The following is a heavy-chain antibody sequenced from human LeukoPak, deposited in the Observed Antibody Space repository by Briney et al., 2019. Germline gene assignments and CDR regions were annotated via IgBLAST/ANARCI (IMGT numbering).Heavy chain of an antibody. CDR1: GGSISSSSYY. CDR2: IYYSGST. J-gene: IGHJ5*02. Sequence: PSETLSLTCTVSGGSISSSSYYWGWIRQPPGKGLEWIGSIYYSGSTYYNPSLKSRVTISVDTSKNQFSLKLSSVTAADTAVYYCARGHCSSTSCRNSNWFDPWGQGTLVTVSS. D-gene: IGHD2-2*01. CDR3: ARGHCSSTSCRNSNWFDP. V-gene: IGHV4-39*07.